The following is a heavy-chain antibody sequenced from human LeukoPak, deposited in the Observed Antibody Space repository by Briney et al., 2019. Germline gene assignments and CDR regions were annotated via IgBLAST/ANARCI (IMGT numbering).Heavy chain of an antibody. J-gene: IGHJ4*02. CDR1: GYTFTGYY. V-gene: IGHV1-2*02. CDR3: ARGQVGATEVEFDY. Sequence: ASVKVSCKASGYTFTGYYMRWVRQAPGQGLEWMGWINPNSGGTNYAQKFQGRVTMTRDTSISTAYMELSRLRSDDTAVYYCARGQVGATEVEFDYWGQGTLVTVSS. CDR2: INPNSGGT. D-gene: IGHD1-26*01.